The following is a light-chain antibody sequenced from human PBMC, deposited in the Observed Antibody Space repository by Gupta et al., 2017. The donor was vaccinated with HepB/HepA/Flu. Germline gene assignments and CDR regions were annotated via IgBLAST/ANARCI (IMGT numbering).Light chain of an antibody. V-gene: IGKV1-17*01. CDR3: RQVSSYPYT. Sequence: DIQMTQSPSSLSASVGDRVTITCRASQDIKYDVAWYQQKPGSAPKSLIYVAFTLQSGVPSRFSGSGSGTEFTLTISSLQPEDFATYHCRQVSSYPYTLGQGTKVEIK. J-gene: IGKJ2*01. CDR1: QDIKYD. CDR2: VAF.